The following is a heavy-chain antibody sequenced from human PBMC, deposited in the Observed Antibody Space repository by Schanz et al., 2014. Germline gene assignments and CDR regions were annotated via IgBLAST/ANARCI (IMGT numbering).Heavy chain of an antibody. CDR3: ARDRQQLVGRIGYYYGMDV. D-gene: IGHD6-13*01. V-gene: IGHV3-7*01. J-gene: IGHJ6*02. CDR1: GFSFVDAW. CDR2: IKKDGSEK. Sequence: EVQVVESGGGLVQPGGSLRLSCAASGFSFVDAWMSWVRQAPGRGLEWVATIKKDGSEKYNADSVKGRFTISRDNSKNTLYLQMNSLRAEDTAVYYCARDRQQLVGRIGYYYGMDVWGQGTTVTVSS.